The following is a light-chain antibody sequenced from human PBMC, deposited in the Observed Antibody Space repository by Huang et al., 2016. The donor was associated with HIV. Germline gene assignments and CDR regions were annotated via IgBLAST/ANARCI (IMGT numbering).Light chain of an antibody. CDR2: GAS. Sequence: EIVMTQSPATLSVSPGKSATLSCRANQSVRSNLAVYHQKPGQAPRLVIYGASTRATGIPARFSGSGSGTEFTLTISSLQSEDFAVYYCQQYNNWPRTFGQGTKVEIK. V-gene: IGKV3-15*01. CDR1: QSVRSN. CDR3: QQYNNWPRT. J-gene: IGKJ1*01.